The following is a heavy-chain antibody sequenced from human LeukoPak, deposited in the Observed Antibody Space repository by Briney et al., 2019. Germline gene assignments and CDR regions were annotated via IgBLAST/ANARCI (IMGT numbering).Heavy chain of an antibody. J-gene: IGHJ4*02. V-gene: IGHV3-23*01. D-gene: IGHD1-26*01. CDR1: GFTFSSYA. CDR2: ISGSGGST. Sequence: PGGSLRLSCAASGFTFSSYAMSWVRQAPGKGLEWVSAISGSGGSTYYADSVEGRFTISRDNSKNTLYLQMNSLKAEDTAVYYCARVLGGSYHFDYWGQGTLVTVSS. CDR3: ARVLGGSYHFDY.